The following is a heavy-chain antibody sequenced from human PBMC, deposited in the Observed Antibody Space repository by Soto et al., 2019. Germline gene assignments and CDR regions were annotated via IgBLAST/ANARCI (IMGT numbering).Heavy chain of an antibody. Sequence: ASVKVSCKASGYSFSFYGITWVRQAPGQGLEWLGWISPYNDDTKYAQRLQGRVTMTTDTSTRTAYMDIRGLRSDDTAIYYCARGGYYDSSGARNYHYYGMDVWGQGTTVTVSS. CDR3: ARGGYYDSSGARNYHYYGMDV. J-gene: IGHJ6*02. D-gene: IGHD3-22*01. V-gene: IGHV1-18*01. CDR2: ISPYNDDT. CDR1: GYSFSFYG.